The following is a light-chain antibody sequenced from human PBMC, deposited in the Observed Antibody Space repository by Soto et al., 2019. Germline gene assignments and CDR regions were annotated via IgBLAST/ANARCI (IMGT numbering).Light chain of an antibody. V-gene: IGKV3-11*01. CDR2: DAS. CDR1: QSVSSF. CDR3: QQRSSWPRT. Sequence: EIVLTQSPATLSLSPGERATLSCRASQSVSSFLAWYQQKPGQAPRLLIYDASNRATGIPARFSGSGSGTDFTLTISSLEPEDFALYYCQQRSSWPRTFGQGTK. J-gene: IGKJ1*01.